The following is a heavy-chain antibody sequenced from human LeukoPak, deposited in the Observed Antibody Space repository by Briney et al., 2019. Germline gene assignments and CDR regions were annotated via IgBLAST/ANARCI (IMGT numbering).Heavy chain of an antibody. CDR1: GLTFSSYG. CDR3: AKGGCSSTTCYLANP. CDR2: ISYDGTIR. Sequence: GGSLRLSCAASGLTFSSYGMHWVRKAPGKGLEWVAVISYDGTIRNYADSVKGRFTISRDNSKNTLYLQMNSLTAEDTAQYYCAKGGCSSTTCYLANPWGQGTLVTVSS. J-gene: IGHJ5*02. V-gene: IGHV3-30*18. D-gene: IGHD2-2*01.